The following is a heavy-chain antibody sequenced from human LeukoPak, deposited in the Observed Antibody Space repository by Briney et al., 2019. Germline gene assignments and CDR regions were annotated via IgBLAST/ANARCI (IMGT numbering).Heavy chain of an antibody. CDR3: ARGVVSRGRGNWFDP. CDR1: GFTVSSNY. CDR2: IYSGGST. V-gene: IGHV3-53*01. J-gene: IGHJ5*02. Sequence: GGSLRLSCAASGFTVSSNYMSWVRQAPGKGLEWVSVIYSGGSTYYADSVKGRFTISRDNSKNTLYLQMNSLRAEDTAVYYCARGVVSRGRGNWFDPWGQGTLVTVSS. D-gene: IGHD5/OR15-5a*01.